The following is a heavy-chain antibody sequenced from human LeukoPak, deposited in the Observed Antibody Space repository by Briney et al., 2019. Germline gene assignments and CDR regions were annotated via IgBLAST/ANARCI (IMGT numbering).Heavy chain of an antibody. Sequence: SETLSLTCTVSGGSITSYYWNWIRQPPGKGLEWIGYIHYSGSTDYNPSLKSRVTISVDTSKNQFSLNLRSVTAADTAVYYCARDKVPGDYWSQGTLVTVSS. CDR1: GGSITSYY. CDR2: IHYSGST. V-gene: IGHV4-59*01. CDR3: ARDKVPGDY. J-gene: IGHJ4*02.